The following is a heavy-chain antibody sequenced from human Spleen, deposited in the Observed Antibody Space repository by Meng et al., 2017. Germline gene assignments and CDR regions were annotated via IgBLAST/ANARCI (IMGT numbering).Heavy chain of an antibody. CDR3: ARDPKTGVDY. Sequence: QRHVQRPGPGLVKPSETRSLTCTVSGGSISSSSSYWGWIRQPPGKGLEWIGSIYYSGSTYYNPSLKSRVTISVDTSKNQFSLKLSSVTAADTAVYYCARDPKTGVDYWGQGTLVTVSS. CDR2: IYYSGST. CDR1: GGSISSSSSY. V-gene: IGHV4-39*07. D-gene: IGHD7-27*01. J-gene: IGHJ4*02.